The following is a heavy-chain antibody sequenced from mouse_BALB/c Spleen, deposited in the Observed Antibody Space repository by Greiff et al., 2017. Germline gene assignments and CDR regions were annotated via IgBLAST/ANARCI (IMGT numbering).Heavy chain of an antibody. Sequence: DVKLVESGGGLVKPGGSLKLSCAASGFTFSSYAMSWVRQTPEKRLEWVASISSGGSTYYPDSVKGRFTISRDNAKNTLYLEMSSVRSEDTAMYYCARGGWFAYWGQGTLVTVSA. V-gene: IGHV5-6-5*01. J-gene: IGHJ3*01. CDR2: ISSGGST. CDR3: ARGGWFAY. CDR1: GFTFSSYA.